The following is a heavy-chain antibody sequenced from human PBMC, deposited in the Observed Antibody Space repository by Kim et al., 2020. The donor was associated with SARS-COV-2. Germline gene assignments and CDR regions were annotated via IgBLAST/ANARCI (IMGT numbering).Heavy chain of an antibody. Sequence: SETLSLTCTVSGYSISSGYYWGWIRQPPGKGLEWIGSIYHSGSTYYNPSLKSRVTISVDTSKNQFSLKLSSVTAADTAVYYCARVAAANFDYWGQGTLVT. D-gene: IGHD6-13*01. V-gene: IGHV4-38-2*02. CDR1: GYSISSGYY. CDR2: IYHSGST. CDR3: ARVAAANFDY. J-gene: IGHJ4*02.